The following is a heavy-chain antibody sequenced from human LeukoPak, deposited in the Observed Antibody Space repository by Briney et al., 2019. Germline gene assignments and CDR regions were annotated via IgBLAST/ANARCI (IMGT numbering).Heavy chain of an antibody. Sequence: GGSLRFSCAASGFTFSSYGMHWVRLAPGKGLEWVAVIWYDGSNKYYADSVKGRFTISRDNSKNTLYLQMNSLRAEDTAVYYCARGPFITMVRGVMNPDYWGQGTLVTVSS. V-gene: IGHV3-33*01. CDR3: ARGPFITMVRGVMNPDY. J-gene: IGHJ4*02. CDR1: GFTFSSYG. D-gene: IGHD3-10*01. CDR2: IWYDGSNK.